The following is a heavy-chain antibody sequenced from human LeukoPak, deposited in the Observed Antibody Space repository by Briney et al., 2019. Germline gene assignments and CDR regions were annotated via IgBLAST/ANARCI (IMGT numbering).Heavy chain of an antibody. Sequence: ASVKVPCKASGYTFTSYGISWVRQAPGQGLEWMGWISAYNGNTNYAQKLQGRVTMTTDTSTSTAYMELRSLRSDDTAVYYCARVRNLAVDYDSSGYYYGLDYWGQGTLVTVSS. CDR3: ARVRNLAVDYDSSGYYYGLDY. D-gene: IGHD3-22*01. J-gene: IGHJ4*02. CDR2: ISAYNGNT. V-gene: IGHV1-18*01. CDR1: GYTFTSYG.